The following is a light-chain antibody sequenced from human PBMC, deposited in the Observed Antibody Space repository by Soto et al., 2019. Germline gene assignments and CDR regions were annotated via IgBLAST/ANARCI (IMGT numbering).Light chain of an antibody. CDR2: LGS. CDR3: MQALQTPQST. J-gene: IGKJ3*01. V-gene: IGKV2-28*01. Sequence: DIVMTQSPLSLPITPGEPASISCRSSQSLLHSNGYNYLDWYLQKPGQSPQLLIYLGSNRASGVPDRISGSGSGTDFTLKISRVEAEDVGVYYCMQALQTPQSTFGPGTKVDIK. CDR1: QSLLHSNGYNY.